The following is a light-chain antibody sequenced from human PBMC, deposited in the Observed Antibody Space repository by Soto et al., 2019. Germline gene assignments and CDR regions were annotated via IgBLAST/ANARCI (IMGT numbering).Light chain of an antibody. J-gene: IGLJ3*02. V-gene: IGLV1-47*01. Sequence: QSALTQPPSASGTPGQRVTISCSESSSGIGSNYIYWYQQLPGTAPKLLIYRDSQRPSGVPDRFSGSKSGTSASLAISGLRSEDEADYYCAAWDDSLRGWVFGGGTKLTVL. CDR3: AAWDDSLRGWV. CDR1: SSGIGSNY. CDR2: RDS.